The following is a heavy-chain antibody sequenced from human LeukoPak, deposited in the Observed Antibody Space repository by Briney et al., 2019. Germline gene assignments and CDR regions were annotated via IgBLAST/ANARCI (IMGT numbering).Heavy chain of an antibody. CDR1: GFTFSSYAMH. J-gene: IGHJ3*02. Sequence: LRLSCAASGFTFSSYAMHWIRQHPGKGLEWIGYIYYSGSTYYNPSLKSRVTISVDTSKNQFSLKLSSVTAADTAVYYCARGRGYYDSSGYYVRGYAFDIWGQGTMVTVSS. CDR3: ARGRGYYDSSGYYVRGYAFDI. V-gene: IGHV4-31*02. CDR2: IYYSGST. D-gene: IGHD3-22*01.